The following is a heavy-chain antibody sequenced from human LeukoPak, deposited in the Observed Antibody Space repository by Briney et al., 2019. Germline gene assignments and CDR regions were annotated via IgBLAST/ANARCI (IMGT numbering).Heavy chain of an antibody. CDR2: VYPGDSHT. CDR3: VRTPTCSSGSCYPNWFDS. D-gene: IGHD2-15*01. CDR1: GYPFSSYW. J-gene: IGHJ5*01. V-gene: IGHV5-51*01. Sequence: GESLKISCKGSGYPFSSYWIGWVRQMPGKGLEWMAIVYPGDSHTKYSPSFQGQVTISADKSISTAYLQWSRLEASDTAMYYCVRTPTCSSGSCYPNWFDSWGQGTLVTVSS.